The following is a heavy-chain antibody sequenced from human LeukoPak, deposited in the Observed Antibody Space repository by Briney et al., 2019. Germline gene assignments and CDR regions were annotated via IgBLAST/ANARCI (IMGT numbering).Heavy chain of an antibody. J-gene: IGHJ4*02. CDR1: GGSFSGYY. Sequence: SETLSLTCAVYGGSFSGYYRSWIRQPPGKGLEWIGEINHSGSTNYNPSLKSRVTISVDTSKNQFSLKLSSVTAADTAVYYCARDMVRGVNQLGYWGQGTLVTVSS. D-gene: IGHD3-10*01. CDR3: ARDMVRGVNQLGY. V-gene: IGHV4-34*01. CDR2: INHSGST.